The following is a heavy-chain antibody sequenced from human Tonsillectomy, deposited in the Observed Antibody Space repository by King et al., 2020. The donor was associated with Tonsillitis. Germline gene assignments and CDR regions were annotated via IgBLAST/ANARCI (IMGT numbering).Heavy chain of an antibody. CDR2: IIPEVGVG. Sequence: QLVQSGAEVKKPGFSVKVSCQASGCTFSRHAISWVRQAPGQGFAWMGRIIPEVGVGNYAQKFQDRITISADKSTSTVYMERSSLRSEDTAVYYCASGRSSSGWYLDYWGQGTLVTVSS. CDR1: GCTFSRHA. D-gene: IGHD6-19*01. CDR3: ASGRSSSGWYLDY. V-gene: IGHV1-69*09. J-gene: IGHJ4*02.